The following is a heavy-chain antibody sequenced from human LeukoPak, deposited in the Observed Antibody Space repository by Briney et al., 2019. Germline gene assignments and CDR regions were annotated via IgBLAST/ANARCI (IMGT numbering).Heavy chain of an antibody. Sequence: SVKVSCKASGGTFSSYAISWVRQAPGQGLEWMGGIIPIFGTANYAQKFQGRVTITADESTSTAYMELSSLRSEDTAVYYCARVPTVTIYYYYYYMDVWGKGTAVTVSS. J-gene: IGHJ6*03. CDR3: ARVPTVTIYYYYYYMDV. V-gene: IGHV1-69*13. CDR1: GGTFSSYA. D-gene: IGHD4-11*01. CDR2: IIPIFGTA.